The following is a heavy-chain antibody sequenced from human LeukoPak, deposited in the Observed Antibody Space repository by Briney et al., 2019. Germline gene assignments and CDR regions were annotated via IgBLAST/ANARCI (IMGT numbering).Heavy chain of an antibody. V-gene: IGHV4-34*01. Sequence: SETLSLTCGVYGGSFSGYYWSWIRQPPGKGLEWIGEINHSGSTNYNPSLKGRVTISVDTSKNQFSLKLTSVTAADTAVYYCARGRREGSGWLGWFDPWGLGTLVTVSS. CDR2: INHSGST. D-gene: IGHD6-19*01. CDR3: ARGRREGSGWLGWFDP. J-gene: IGHJ5*02. CDR1: GGSFSGYY.